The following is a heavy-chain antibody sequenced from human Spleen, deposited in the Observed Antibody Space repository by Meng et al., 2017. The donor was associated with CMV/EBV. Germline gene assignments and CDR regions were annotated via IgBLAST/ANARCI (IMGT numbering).Heavy chain of an antibody. Sequence: GSLRLSCTVSGGSMGRGTYHWAWIRQPPGKGLEWIGSIYYSGPTYYNPSLKSRVTISGDTSKNQFYLSLHSLTAADTAVYYCALTMDNWFDPWGQGTPVTVSS. CDR1: GGSMGRGTYH. CDR2: IYYSGPT. CDR3: ALTMDNWFDP. J-gene: IGHJ5*02. V-gene: IGHV4-39*07. D-gene: IGHD3-10*01.